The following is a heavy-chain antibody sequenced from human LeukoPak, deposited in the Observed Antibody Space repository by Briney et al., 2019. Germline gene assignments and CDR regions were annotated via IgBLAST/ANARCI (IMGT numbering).Heavy chain of an antibody. D-gene: IGHD3-3*01. CDR3: ARVGDTIFGVVIYDAFDI. J-gene: IGHJ3*02. V-gene: IGHV1-69*13. CDR2: IIPLLEET. CDR1: GDSFESLA. Sequence: SVKVSCKASGDSFESLAITWVRQAPGQGLEWMGGIIPLLEETNYAQKFQGRVTITAGESTNTAYMELSSLRSEDTAVYYCARVGDTIFGVVIYDAFDIWGQGTMVTVSS.